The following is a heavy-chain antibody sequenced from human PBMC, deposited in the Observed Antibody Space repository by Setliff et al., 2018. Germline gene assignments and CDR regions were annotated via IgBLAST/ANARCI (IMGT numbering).Heavy chain of an antibody. D-gene: IGHD3-10*01. CDR3: ARAYYYASGNSHNYYMDV. Sequence: SETLSLTCSVSGDSISSRSYQWGWIRQPPGKGLEWIGSIYYSGTAYYNPSLKSRVTISVDTSKNQFSLQLTSVSAADTAVYYCARAYYYASGNSHNYYMDVWGKGTAVTVSS. V-gene: IGHV4-39*01. CDR2: IYYSGTA. J-gene: IGHJ6*03. CDR1: GDSISSRSYQ.